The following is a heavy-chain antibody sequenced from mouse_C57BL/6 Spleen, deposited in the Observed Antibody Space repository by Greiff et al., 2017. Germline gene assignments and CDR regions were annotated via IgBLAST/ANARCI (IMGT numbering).Heavy chain of an antibody. CDR2: INPGRGGT. Sequence: QVQLQQSGAELVRPGTSVKVSCKASGYAFTHYLIEWVKQRPGQGLEWLGVINPGRGGTNYTEKFKGKATLTADKSSSTAYMQLSSLTSEHSAVYFCARSDGYSLMDYWGQGTSVTVSS. V-gene: IGHV1-54*01. CDR3: ARSDGYSLMDY. J-gene: IGHJ4*01. CDR1: GYAFTHYL. D-gene: IGHD2-3*01.